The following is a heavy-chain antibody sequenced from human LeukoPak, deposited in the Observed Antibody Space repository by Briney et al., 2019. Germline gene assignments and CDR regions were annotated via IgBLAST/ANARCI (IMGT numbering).Heavy chain of an antibody. CDR2: ISGSGGST. D-gene: IGHD2-2*01. Sequence: GGSLRLSCAASGFTFSSYAMSWVRQAPGKGLEWVSAISGSGGSTYYADSVKGRFTISRDNSKNTMYLQMNSLRAEDTAVSYCAKVGYCSSTSCYWRGTYYFDYWGQGTLVTVSS. CDR1: GFTFSSYA. CDR3: AKVGYCSSTSCYWRGTYYFDY. J-gene: IGHJ4*02. V-gene: IGHV3-23*01.